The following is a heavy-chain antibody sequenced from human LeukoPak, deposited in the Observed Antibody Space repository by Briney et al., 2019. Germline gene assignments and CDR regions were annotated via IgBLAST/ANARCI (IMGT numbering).Heavy chain of an antibody. J-gene: IGHJ4*02. CDR3: ARHYDSNSYGPGY. Sequence: TGVSLRLSCAASGFTFSSYSLNWVRQALGKGLEWVSSISSSSSYIYYADSVKGRFTTSRDNAKNSLYLQMNSLRAEDTAVYYCARHYDSNSYGPGYWGQGTLVTISS. CDR2: ISSSSSYI. D-gene: IGHD3-22*01. CDR1: GFTFSSYS. V-gene: IGHV3-21*01.